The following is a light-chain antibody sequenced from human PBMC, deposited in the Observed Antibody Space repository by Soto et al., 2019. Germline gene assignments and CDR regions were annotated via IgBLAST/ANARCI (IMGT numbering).Light chain of an antibody. CDR1: QRVSSSY. CDR2: GAS. Sequence: EIVLTQSPGTLSLSPGERATLSCRASQRVSSSYLAWYQQKPGQAPRVLIYGASSRATGIPDRFSGSGSGPDFTLTISRLEPEDFAVYYCQQYGSSPRFTFGPGTKVDIK. CDR3: QQYGSSPRFT. V-gene: IGKV3-20*01. J-gene: IGKJ3*01.